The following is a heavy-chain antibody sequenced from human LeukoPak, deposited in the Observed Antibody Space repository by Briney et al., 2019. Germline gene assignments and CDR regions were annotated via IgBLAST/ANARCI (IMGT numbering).Heavy chain of an antibody. Sequence: QPGGSLRLSCAASGFTFSSYEMNWVRQAPGKGLEWVSYISSSGSTIYYADSVKGRFTISRDNAKNSLYLQMNSLRAEDTAVYYCARIAARRCLDPWGQGTLVTVSS. J-gene: IGHJ5*02. CDR2: ISSSGSTI. V-gene: IGHV3-48*03. D-gene: IGHD6-6*01. CDR3: ARIAARRCLDP. CDR1: GFTFSSYE.